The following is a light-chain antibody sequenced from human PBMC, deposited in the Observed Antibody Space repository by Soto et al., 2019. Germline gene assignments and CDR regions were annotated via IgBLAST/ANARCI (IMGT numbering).Light chain of an antibody. CDR1: SSDVVAYDY. J-gene: IGLJ1*01. CDR3: TSYTSSSTYV. CDR2: EVI. V-gene: IGLV2-14*01. Sequence: QSALTQPASVSGSPGQSITISCTGTSSDVVAYDYVSWYQQHPGKVPKLMIYEVINRPSGVSHRFSASKSGNTDSLTISGLQAEDEADYYCTSYTSSSTYVFGTGTKVTVL.